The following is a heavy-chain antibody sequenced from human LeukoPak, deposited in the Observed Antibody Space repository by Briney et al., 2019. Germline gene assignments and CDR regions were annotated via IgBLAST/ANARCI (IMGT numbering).Heavy chain of an antibody. J-gene: IGHJ4*02. CDR3: ASMGGGDY. D-gene: IGHD3-16*01. CDR2: ISYDGSNK. Sequence: GGSLRLSCAASGFTFSSYAMHWVRQAPGKGLEWVAVISYDGSNKYYADSVKGRFTISRDNSKNKLYLQMNSLRAEDTAVYYCASMGGGDYWGQGTLVTVSS. CDR1: GFTFSSYA. V-gene: IGHV3-30-3*01.